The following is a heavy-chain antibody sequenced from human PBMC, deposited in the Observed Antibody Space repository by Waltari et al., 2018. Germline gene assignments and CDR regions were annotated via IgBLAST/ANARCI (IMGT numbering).Heavy chain of an antibody. CDR1: GFTLSTSL. CDR3: AKRDAGKIRYYYMDV. V-gene: IGHV3-23*01. CDR2: ITDGGGST. D-gene: IGHD3-3*02. J-gene: IGHJ6*03. Sequence: EVQLLESGGVLVQPGESLRLSCEVSGFTLSTSLMSWVRQASGKGLGYSSTITDGGGSTFYSDTVKGRFIISRDLSKNMVFLQMNSLRVEDTAVYYCAKRDAGKIRYYYMDVWGKGTTVTVAS.